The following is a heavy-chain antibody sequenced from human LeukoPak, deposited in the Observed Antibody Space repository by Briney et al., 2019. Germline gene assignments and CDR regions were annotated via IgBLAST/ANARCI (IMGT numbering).Heavy chain of an antibody. V-gene: IGHV3-7*04. CDR1: GFTFSSYW. CDR3: ARAPIACSGGSCTTGAFDI. Sequence: GGSLRLSCAASGFTFSSYWMSWVRQAPGKGLEWVANIKQDGSEKYYVDSVKGRFTISRDNAKNSLYLQMNSLRAGDTAVYYCARAPIACSGGSCTTGAFDIWGQGTMVTVPS. J-gene: IGHJ3*02. D-gene: IGHD2-15*01. CDR2: IKQDGSEK.